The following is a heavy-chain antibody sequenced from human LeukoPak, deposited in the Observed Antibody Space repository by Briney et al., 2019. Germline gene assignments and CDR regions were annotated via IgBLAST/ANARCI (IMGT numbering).Heavy chain of an antibody. CDR2: IYYSGST. CDR1: GGSISSSSYY. D-gene: IGHD3-9*01. CDR3: ARGSDYDILIY. V-gene: IGHV4-30-4*08. J-gene: IGHJ4*02. Sequence: SETLSLTCTISGGSISSSSYYWGWIRQPPGKGLEWIGYIYYSGSTYYNPSLKSRVTISVDTSKNQFSLKLSSVTAADTAVYYCARGSDYDILIYWGQGTLVTVSS.